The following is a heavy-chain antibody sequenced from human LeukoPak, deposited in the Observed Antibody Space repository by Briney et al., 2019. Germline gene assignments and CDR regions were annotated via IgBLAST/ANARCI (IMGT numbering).Heavy chain of an antibody. D-gene: IGHD1-26*01. V-gene: IGHV4-30-4*08. CDR2: IYYSGST. Sequence: SETLSLTCTVSGGSISSGDYYWSWIRQPPGKGLEWIGYIYYSGSTYYNPSLKSRVTISVDTSKHQFSLKLSSVTAADTAVYYCARLSGSYYPDYWGQGTLVTVSS. CDR3: ARLSGSYYPDY. J-gene: IGHJ4*02. CDR1: GGSISSGDYY.